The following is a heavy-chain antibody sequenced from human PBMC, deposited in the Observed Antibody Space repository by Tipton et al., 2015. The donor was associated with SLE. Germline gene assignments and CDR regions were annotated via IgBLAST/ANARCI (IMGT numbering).Heavy chain of an antibody. CDR3: ARVLGSRYCSTGVCTSPYYNSCYMDI. D-gene: IGHD2-8*01. V-gene: IGHV4-59*11. Sequence: TLSLTCSVSGASISSHYWTWIRQPPGKGLEWIGYISDSGITNYNPSLKSRVAISIDTSKNQFSLNLSSVNPADTALYYCARVLGSRYCSTGVCTSPYYNSCYMDIRGRGTTVTDCS. CDR1: GASISSHY. CDR2: ISDSGIT. J-gene: IGHJ6*03.